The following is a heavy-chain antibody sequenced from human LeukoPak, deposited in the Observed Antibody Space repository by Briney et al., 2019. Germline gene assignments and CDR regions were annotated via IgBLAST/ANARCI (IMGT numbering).Heavy chain of an antibody. CDR1: GFTVSSNY. D-gene: IGHD3-10*01. J-gene: IGHJ4*02. V-gene: IGHV3-66*01. CDR2: MYSGGST. Sequence: PGGSLRLSCAASGFTVSSNYMSWVRQAPGKGLEWVSVMYSGGSTYYADSMKGRFTISRDNSKNTLYLQMNSMRAEDTAVDYCARERFGYTLGWGQGTLVTVSS. CDR3: ARERFGYTLG.